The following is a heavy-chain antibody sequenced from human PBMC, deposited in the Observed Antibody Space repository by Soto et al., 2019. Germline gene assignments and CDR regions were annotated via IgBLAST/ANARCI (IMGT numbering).Heavy chain of an antibody. D-gene: IGHD5-18*01. J-gene: IGHJ6*02. V-gene: IGHV3-33*01. CDR1: GFTFCSYG. CDR2: IWYDGSNK. Sequence: GGSLRLSCAASGFTFCSYGMHWVRQAPGKGLEWVAVIWYDGSNKYYADSVKGRFTISRDNSKNTLYLQMNSLRAEDTAVYYCARDGGYSYGFYYYYGMDVWGQGTTVTVSS. CDR3: ARDGGYSYGFYYYYGMDV.